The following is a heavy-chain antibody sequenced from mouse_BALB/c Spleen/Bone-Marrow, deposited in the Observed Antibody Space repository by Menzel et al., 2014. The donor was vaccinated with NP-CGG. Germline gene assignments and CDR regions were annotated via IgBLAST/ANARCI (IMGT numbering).Heavy chain of an antibody. V-gene: IGHV1S41*01. CDR2: IAPGSGST. CDR1: GYTFTNYW. Sequence: DLVKPGASVKLSCRASGYTFTNYWINWLKQRPGQGLEWIGRIAPGSGSTYYNEMFKGKATLTVDTSSSTAFIQLSSLSSEDSAVDFCARGIYYGNYVYAMDYWGQGTSVTVSS. D-gene: IGHD2-1*01. J-gene: IGHJ4*01. CDR3: ARGIYYGNYVYAMDY.